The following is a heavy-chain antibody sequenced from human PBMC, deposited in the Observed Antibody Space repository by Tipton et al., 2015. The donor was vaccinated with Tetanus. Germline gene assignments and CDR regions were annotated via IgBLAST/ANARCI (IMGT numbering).Heavy chain of an antibody. Sequence: LRLSCTVSGGSVSSGSYYWNWIRQPPGKGLEWIGYISYSGSSSFNPSLQSRVTMSVDKSKNQFSLKLASATAADTAVYYCTRDPYYGGYGWFDPWGQGTLVSVSS. CDR1: GGSVSSGSYY. CDR3: TRDPYYGGYGWFDP. D-gene: IGHD2-21*01. J-gene: IGHJ5*02. V-gene: IGHV4-61*01. CDR2: ISYSGSS.